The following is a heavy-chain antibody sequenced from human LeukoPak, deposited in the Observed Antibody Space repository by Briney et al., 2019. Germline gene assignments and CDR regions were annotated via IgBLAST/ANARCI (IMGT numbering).Heavy chain of an antibody. V-gene: IGHV3-23*01. CDR2: MSGSGYYT. Sequence: GGSLRLSCAASGFAFSNFAMSWVRQAPGKGLEWVSAMSGSGYYTYYVESVKGRFTIARDNSENTLYLHMNSLRADDTAVYYCAKMEGQRLYDYCMDVWAEGPRSPFP. CDR1: GFAFSNFA. CDR3: AKMEGQRLYDYCMDV. D-gene: IGHD3-3*01. J-gene: IGHJ6*03.